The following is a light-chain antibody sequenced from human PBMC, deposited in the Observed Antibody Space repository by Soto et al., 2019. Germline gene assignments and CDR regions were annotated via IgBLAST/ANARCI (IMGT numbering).Light chain of an antibody. J-gene: IGLJ1*01. CDR1: SSDGGYYKL. CDR3: CSYAGSSTYV. Sequence: QSALTQPASVSGSPGKSITISCSGTSSDGGYYKLVSWYQQHPGKAPKLMIFEGSQRPSGVSTRFSGSKSGNTASLTISGLQAEDEADYYCCSYAGSSTYVFGTGTKLTVL. CDR2: EGS. V-gene: IGLV2-23*01.